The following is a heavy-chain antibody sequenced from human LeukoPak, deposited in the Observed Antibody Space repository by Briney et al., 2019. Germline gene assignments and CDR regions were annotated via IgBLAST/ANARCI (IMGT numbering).Heavy chain of an antibody. J-gene: IGHJ4*02. Sequence: PGGSLRLSCAASGFTFSSYSMNWVRQAPGKGLEWVSSISSSSYIYYADSVKGRFTISRDNAKNSLYLQMNSLRAEDTAVYYCARGSGWAPVDYWGQGTLVTVSS. CDR2: ISSSSYI. D-gene: IGHD6-19*01. CDR3: ARGSGWAPVDY. V-gene: IGHV3-21*01. CDR1: GFTFSSYS.